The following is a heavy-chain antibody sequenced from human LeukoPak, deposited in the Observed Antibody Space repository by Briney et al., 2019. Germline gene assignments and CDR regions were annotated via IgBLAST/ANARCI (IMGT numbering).Heavy chain of an antibody. CDR3: ARGDPLRY. J-gene: IGHJ4*02. CDR2: MFYSGGT. D-gene: IGHD3-16*02. CDR1: GGAISSGGYS. Sequence: PSETLSLTCTVSGGAISSGGYSWSWIRQHPEKGPEWIGHMFYSGGTYYNPSLKSRVSMSVDTSQNHFSLKLTSVTAADTAVYYCARGDPLRYWGQGIRVTVSS. V-gene: IGHV4-31*03.